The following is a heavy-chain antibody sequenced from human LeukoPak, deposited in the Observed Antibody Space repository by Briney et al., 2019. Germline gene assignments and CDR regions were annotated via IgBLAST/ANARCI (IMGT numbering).Heavy chain of an antibody. D-gene: IGHD4-17*01. CDR3: AKDPSIGDPWYFDY. CDR2: IRYDGSNK. CDR1: GFTFSSYG. J-gene: IGHJ4*02. V-gene: IGHV3-30*02. Sequence: PGGSLRLSCAASGFTFSSYGMHWVRQAPGKGLEWVAFIRYDGSNKYYADSVKGRFTISRDNSKNTLYLQMNSLRAEDTAVYYCAKDPSIGDPWYFDYWGQGTLVTVSS.